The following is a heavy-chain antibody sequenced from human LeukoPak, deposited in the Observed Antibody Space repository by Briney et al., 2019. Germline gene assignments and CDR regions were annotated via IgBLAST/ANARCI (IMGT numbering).Heavy chain of an antibody. J-gene: IGHJ6*02. V-gene: IGHV3-23*01. Sequence: GGSLRLSCAASGFTFSTYAVNWVRQAPGKGLEWVSTISGSGDSTYYADSVKGRFTISRDNSKDTLYLQMNSLRAEDTALYYCAKGHTSGYEYYYGMDVWGQGTTVTVSS. D-gene: IGHD5-12*01. CDR2: ISGSGDST. CDR1: GFTFSTYA. CDR3: AKGHTSGYEYYYGMDV.